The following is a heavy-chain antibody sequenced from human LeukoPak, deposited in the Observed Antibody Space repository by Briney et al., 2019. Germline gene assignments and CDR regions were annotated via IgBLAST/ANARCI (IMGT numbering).Heavy chain of an antibody. D-gene: IGHD4-17*01. Sequence: GGSLGLSCAASGFTFSSYAMSWVRQAPGKGLEWVSAISGSGGSTYYADSVKGRFTISRDNSKNTLYLQMNSLRAEDTAVYYCAKGPGRSLVTTLYYWGQGTLVTVSS. V-gene: IGHV3-23*01. CDR3: AKGPGRSLVTTLYY. CDR2: ISGSGGST. CDR1: GFTFSSYA. J-gene: IGHJ4*02.